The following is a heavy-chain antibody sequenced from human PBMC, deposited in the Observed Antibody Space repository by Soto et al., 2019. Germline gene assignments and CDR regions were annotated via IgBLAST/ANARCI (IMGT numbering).Heavy chain of an antibody. J-gene: IGHJ6*02. D-gene: IGHD6-6*01. CDR3: ASRPPQGYYYYYGMDV. CDR1: GGTFSSYA. V-gene: IGHV1-69*13. Sequence: ASVKVSCKASGGTFSSYAISWVRQAPGQGLEWMGGIIPIFGTANYAQKFQGRVTITADESTSTAYMELSSLRSEDTAVYYCASRPPQGYYYYYGMDVWGQGTTVTVS. CDR2: IIPIFGTA.